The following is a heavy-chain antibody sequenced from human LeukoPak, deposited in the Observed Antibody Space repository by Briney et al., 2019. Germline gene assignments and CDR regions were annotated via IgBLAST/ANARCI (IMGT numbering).Heavy chain of an antibody. CDR3: ARDSGYDLRVLDYYGMDV. Sequence: ASVKVSCKASGYTFTSYYMHWVRQAPGQGLEWMGIINPSGGSTSYAQKFQGRVTMTRDTSTSTVYMEVSSLRSEDTAVYYCARDSGYDLRVLDYYGMDVWGQGTRSPSP. CDR2: INPSGGST. CDR1: GYTFTSYY. J-gene: IGHJ6*02. V-gene: IGHV1-46*01. D-gene: IGHD5-12*01.